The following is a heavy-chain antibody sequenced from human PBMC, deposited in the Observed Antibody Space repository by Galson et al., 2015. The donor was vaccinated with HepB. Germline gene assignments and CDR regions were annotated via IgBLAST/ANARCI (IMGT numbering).Heavy chain of an antibody. D-gene: IGHD3-22*01. CDR3: ARGYYYDSSGYGRAEYFQH. CDR2: INPSGGST. J-gene: IGHJ1*01. CDR1: GYTFTSYY. Sequence: SVKVSCKASGYTFTSYYMHWVRQAPGQGLEWMGIINPSGGSTSYAQKFQGRVTMTRDTSTSTVYMELSSLRSEDTAVYYCARGYYYDSSGYGRAEYFQHWGQGTLVTVSS. V-gene: IGHV1-46*01.